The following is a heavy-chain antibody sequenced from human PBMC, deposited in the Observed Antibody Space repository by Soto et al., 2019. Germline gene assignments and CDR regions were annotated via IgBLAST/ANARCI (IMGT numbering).Heavy chain of an antibody. CDR1: GLTFSGFS. J-gene: IGHJ4*02. V-gene: IGHV3-21*01. CDR2: ISSSVSYM. D-gene: IGHD1-26*01. Sequence: GGSLRLFCAASGLTFSGFSMNWVRQAPGKGLEWVSSISSSVSYMFYADSVKGRFTISRDNAKNSLFLQMNSLRAEGTAVYYCARALRGSYTLDYWGQGTLVTVSS. CDR3: ARALRGSYTLDY.